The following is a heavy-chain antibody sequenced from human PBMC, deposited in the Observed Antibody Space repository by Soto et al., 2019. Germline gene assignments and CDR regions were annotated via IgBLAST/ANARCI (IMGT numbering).Heavy chain of an antibody. CDR1: GGSISSGGYY. CDR2: IYYSGST. J-gene: IGHJ6*02. Sequence: SETLSLTCAVSGGSISSGGYYWSWIRQHPGKGLEWIGYIYYSGSTYYNPSLKSRVTISVDTSKNQFSLKLSSVTAADTAVYYCASAVSSWSRTYYYYGMDVWGQGTTVTVSS. D-gene: IGHD6-13*01. V-gene: IGHV4-31*11. CDR3: ASAVSSWSRTYYYYGMDV.